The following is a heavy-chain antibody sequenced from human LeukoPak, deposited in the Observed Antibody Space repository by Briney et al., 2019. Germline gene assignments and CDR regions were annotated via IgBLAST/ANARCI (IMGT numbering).Heavy chain of an antibody. CDR2: INHSGST. D-gene: IGHD2-21*02. CDR1: GGSFSGYY. J-gene: IGHJ4*02. V-gene: IGHV4-34*01. CDR3: ARFAYCGGHCWYYFDY. Sequence: SETLSLTCAVYGGSFSGYYWSWIRQPPGKGLEWIGEINHSGSTNYNPSLKSRVTISVDTSKNQFSLKLSSVTAADTAVYYCARFAYCGGHCWYYFDYWGQGSLVTVSP.